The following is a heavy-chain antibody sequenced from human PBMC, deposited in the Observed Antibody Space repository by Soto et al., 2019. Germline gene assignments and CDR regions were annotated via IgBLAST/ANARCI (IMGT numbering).Heavy chain of an antibody. CDR3: AKYILRNFAVGMDV. V-gene: IGHV3-23*01. Sequence: EVQLLDSGGGLVQPGGSLRLSCAASGFTFSSYAMSWVRQAPGKGLEWVSGISGGGGSTYYADSVKGRFTISRDNSKNTMYLQMSGLRADDTAVYYCAKYILRNFAVGMDVWGQGTTVTVSS. D-gene: IGHD3-9*01. CDR1: GFTFSSYA. CDR2: ISGGGGST. J-gene: IGHJ6*02.